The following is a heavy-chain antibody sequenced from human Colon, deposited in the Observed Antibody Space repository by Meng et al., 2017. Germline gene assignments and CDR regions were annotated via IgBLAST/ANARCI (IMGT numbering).Heavy chain of an antibody. Sequence: ASSKISCRAAGYCFTRYFMHWLRQAPGQGLEWMGVINPDRAATSYAQKFQGRITMTRDTSTNTIYMELSSLQSEDTAIYYCARDQSWELYRSVNSFYGMDVWGQGTTVTVSS. D-gene: IGHD1-26*01. V-gene: IGHV1-46*01. CDR2: INPDRAAT. J-gene: IGHJ6*02. CDR1: GYCFTRYF. CDR3: ARDQSWELYRSVNSFYGMDV.